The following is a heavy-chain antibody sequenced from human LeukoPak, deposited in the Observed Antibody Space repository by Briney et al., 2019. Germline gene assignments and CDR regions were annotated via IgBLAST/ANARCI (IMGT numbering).Heavy chain of an antibody. CDR2: TVVGSGNT. CDR3: AAPHYDILLNYYYYGMDV. D-gene: IGHD3-9*01. CDR1: GFTFTSSA. Sequence: TSVKVSCKASGFTFTSSAVQWVRQARGQRLEWIGWTVVGSGNTNYAQKFQERVTITRDMSTSTAYMELSSLRSEDTAVYYCAAPHYDILLNYYYYGMDVWGKGTTVTVSS. J-gene: IGHJ6*04. V-gene: IGHV1-58*01.